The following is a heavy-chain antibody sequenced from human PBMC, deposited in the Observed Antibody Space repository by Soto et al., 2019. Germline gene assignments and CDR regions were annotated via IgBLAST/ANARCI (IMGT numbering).Heavy chain of an antibody. J-gene: IGHJ6*02. CDR2: ISAYNGNT. CDR3: ARDSDYGPLSGYYYYYGMDV. D-gene: IGHD4-17*01. CDR1: GYTFTSYG. Sequence: QVQLVQSGAEVKKPGASVKVSCKASGYTFTSYGISWVRQAPGQGLEWMGWISAYNGNTNYAQKLQGRVTMTTDTSTSTAYMELRSLRSDDTAVYYCARDSDYGPLSGYYYYYGMDVWGQGTTVTVSS. V-gene: IGHV1-18*01.